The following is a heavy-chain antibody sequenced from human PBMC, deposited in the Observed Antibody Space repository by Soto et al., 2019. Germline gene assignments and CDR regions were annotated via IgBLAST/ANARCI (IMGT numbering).Heavy chain of an antibody. Sequence: QVQLVESGGGVVQPGRSLRLSCAASGFTFSSYGMHWVRQAPGKGLEWVSVISYDGSNKYYADSVKGRFTISRDNSKNTLYLQMNSLGAEDTAGYYCARVAYYDECSGFREHYFAYWGQGTLVTVSS. J-gene: IGHJ4*02. D-gene: IGHD3-22*01. CDR1: GFTFSSYG. CDR3: ARVAYYDECSGFREHYFAY. V-gene: IGHV3-30*03. CDR2: ISYDGSNK.